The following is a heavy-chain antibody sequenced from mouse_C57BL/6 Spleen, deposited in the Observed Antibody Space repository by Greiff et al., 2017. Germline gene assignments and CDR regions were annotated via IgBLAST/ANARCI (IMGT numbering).Heavy chain of an antibody. CDR1: GFTFSSYT. D-gene: IGHD1-1*01. V-gene: IGHV5-9*01. J-gene: IGHJ1*03. Sequence: EVRGVESGGGLVKPGGSLKLSCAASGFTFSSYTMSWVRQTPEKRLEWVATISGGGGDTNYPDSVKGRFTISRDKAKNTLYLQMSSLWYADTALYYCARHSHYYGSSCWYFDVGGTGTTVTVSS. CDR3: ARHSHYYGSSCWYFDV. CDR2: ISGGGGDT.